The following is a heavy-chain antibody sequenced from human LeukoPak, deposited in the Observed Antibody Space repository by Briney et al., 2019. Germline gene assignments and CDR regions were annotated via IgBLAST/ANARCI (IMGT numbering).Heavy chain of an antibody. D-gene: IGHD1-1*01. V-gene: IGHV3-30*04. CDR1: GFTFSSYV. Sequence: GGSLRLSCAASGFTFSSYVMHWVRQAPGKGLEWVAVISYDGASKYYADSVKGRFTIFRDNSKNTLYLQMNSLRAEDTAVYYCARASTLTTPGDYWGQGTLVTVSS. CDR2: ISYDGASK. CDR3: ARASTLTTPGDY. J-gene: IGHJ4*02.